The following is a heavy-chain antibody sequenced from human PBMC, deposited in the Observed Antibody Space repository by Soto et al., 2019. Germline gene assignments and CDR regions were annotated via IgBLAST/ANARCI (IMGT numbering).Heavy chain of an antibody. V-gene: IGHV4-30-4*01. J-gene: IGHJ5*02. D-gene: IGHD6-13*01. Sequence: SETLSLTCTVSGDSISSGDYYWNWVRQPPGKGLEWIGYIYYSGSTYHNPSLRSRLTISVDTPKNQFSLNLRSVTAADTAVYYCARGYSSSWYLYFDPWGQGTLVTVSS. CDR3: ARGYSSSWYLYFDP. CDR2: IYYSGST. CDR1: GDSISSGDYY.